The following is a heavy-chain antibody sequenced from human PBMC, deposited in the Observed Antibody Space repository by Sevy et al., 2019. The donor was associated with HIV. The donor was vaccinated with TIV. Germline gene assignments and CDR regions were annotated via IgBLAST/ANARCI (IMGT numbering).Heavy chain of an antibody. CDR2: ISYDGSNK. Sequence: GGSLRLSCAASGFTFSRYAMHWVRQAPGKGLEWVAVISYDGSNKYYADSVKGRFTISRDNSKNTLYLQMNSLRAEDTAVYYCARDLWGRSSGWYFDYWGQGTLVTVSS. V-gene: IGHV3-30-3*01. J-gene: IGHJ4*02. CDR3: ARDLWGRSSGWYFDY. D-gene: IGHD6-19*01. CDR1: GFTFSRYA.